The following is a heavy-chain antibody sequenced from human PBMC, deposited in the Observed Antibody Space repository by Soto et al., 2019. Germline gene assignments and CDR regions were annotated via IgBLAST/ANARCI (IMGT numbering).Heavy chain of an antibody. CDR2: ISSSSSTI. CDR3: AREGAGFWSGYPAPYYYYGMDV. CDR1: GFTFSSYS. Sequence: EVQLVESGGGLVQPGGSLRLSCAASGFTFSSYSMNWVRQAPGKGLEWVSYISSSSSTIYYADSVKGRFTISRDNAKNSLYLQMNSLRDEDTAVYYCAREGAGFWSGYPAPYYYYGMDVWGQGTTVTVSS. J-gene: IGHJ6*02. D-gene: IGHD3-3*01. V-gene: IGHV3-48*02.